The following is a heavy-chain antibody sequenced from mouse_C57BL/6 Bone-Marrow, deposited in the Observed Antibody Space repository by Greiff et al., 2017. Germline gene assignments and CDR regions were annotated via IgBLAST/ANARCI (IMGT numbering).Heavy chain of an antibody. CDR3: ARQYYGSSYWYLDV. Sequence: EVQLQESGGGLVKPGGSLKLSCAASGFTFSDYGMHWVRQAPEKGLEWVAYISSGSSTIYYADTLKGRFTISRDNAKNTLFLQMTSLRSEDTAIYYCARQYYGSSYWYLDVWGTGTTVTVSS. D-gene: IGHD1-1*01. J-gene: IGHJ1*03. CDR2: ISSGSSTI. CDR1: GFTFSDYG. V-gene: IGHV5-17*01.